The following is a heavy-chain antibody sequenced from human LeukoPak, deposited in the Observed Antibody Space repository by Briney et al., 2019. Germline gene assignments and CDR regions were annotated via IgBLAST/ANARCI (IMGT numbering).Heavy chain of an antibody. Sequence: SETLSLTCAVSGGSITTYYWSWIRQPPGKGLEWIGYFSDSGGPNYNPSLKSRVTISVDTSKNQFSLKLSSVTAADTAVYYCARSPLGYFDDWGQGTLVTVSS. D-gene: IGHD7-27*01. V-gene: IGHV4-59*08. CDR1: GGSITTYY. CDR3: ARSPLGYFDD. CDR2: FSDSGGP. J-gene: IGHJ4*02.